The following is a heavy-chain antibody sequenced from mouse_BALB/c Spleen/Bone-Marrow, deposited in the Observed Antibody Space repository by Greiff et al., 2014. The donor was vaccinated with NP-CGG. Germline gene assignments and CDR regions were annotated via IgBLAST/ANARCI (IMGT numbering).Heavy chain of an antibody. CDR1: EYEFPSHD. Sequence: VQLKESGGGLVQPGESLKLSCESNEYEFPSHDMSWVRKTPEKRLELVAAINSDGGSTYYPDTMERRFIISRDNSKKTLYLQMSSLRSEDTAIYYCARHGDYYGSSLFAYWGQGTLVTVSA. D-gene: IGHD1-1*01. V-gene: IGHV5-2*01. CDR2: INSDGGST. CDR3: ARHGDYYGSSLFAY. J-gene: IGHJ3*01.